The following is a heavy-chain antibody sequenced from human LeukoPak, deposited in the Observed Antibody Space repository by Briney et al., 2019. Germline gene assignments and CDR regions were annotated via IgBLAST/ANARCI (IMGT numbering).Heavy chain of an antibody. V-gene: IGHV3-33*01. D-gene: IGHD3-22*01. CDR3: ARAYYYDSSGHPPGY. CDR1: GFTFSSYG. Sequence: GRSLRLSCAASGFTFSSYGMHWVRQAPGKGLEWVAVIWYDGSNKYYADSVKGRFTISRDNSKNTLYLQMNSLRAEDTAVYYCARAYYYDSSGHPPGYWGQGTLVTVSS. J-gene: IGHJ4*02. CDR2: IWYDGSNK.